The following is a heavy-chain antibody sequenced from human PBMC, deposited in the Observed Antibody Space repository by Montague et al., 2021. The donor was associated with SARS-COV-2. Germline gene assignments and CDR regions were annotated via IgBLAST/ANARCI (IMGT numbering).Heavy chain of an antibody. J-gene: IGHJ6*02. CDR3: ARGRGTALFRRIYFGMDV. CDR1: GGSISSSSYY. D-gene: IGHD1-1*01. Sequence: SGTLSLTCTVSGGSISSSSYYWGWIRQPPGKGLERIGEINHSGSANYNPSLRSRVTISVDTSKNQFSLKLSSVTAADTAVYYCARGRGTALFRRIYFGMDVGGQGTTVTVSS. V-gene: IGHV4-39*07. CDR2: INHSGSA.